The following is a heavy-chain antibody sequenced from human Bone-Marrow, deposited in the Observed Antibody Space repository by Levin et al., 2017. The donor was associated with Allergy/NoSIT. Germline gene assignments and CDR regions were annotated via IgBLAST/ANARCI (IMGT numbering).Heavy chain of an antibody. CDR1: FFLFLSRG. CDR3: ARDLDTSELFDS. D-gene: IGHD3-22*01. J-gene: IGHJ4*02. V-gene: IGHV3-33*01. Sequence: SLLLSFSSSFFLFLSRGLHWIRQAPGKGLEWVGIIWYDGTNKYYADSVRGRFTLSSAHSKNTLYLQMNSLRVEDTAVYYCARDLDTSELFDSWGQGTLVTVAS. CDR2: IWYDGTNK.